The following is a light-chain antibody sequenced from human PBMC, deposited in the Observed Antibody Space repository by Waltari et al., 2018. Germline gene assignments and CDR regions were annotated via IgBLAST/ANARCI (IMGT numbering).Light chain of an antibody. CDR2: EGS. CDR3: CSYAGSSTSYWV. Sequence: QSALTQPASVSGSPGQSITISCTGTSSDVGSYNLVSWYQQHPGKAPKLMIYEGSKRPSGVSNRFSGSKSGNTAYLTISGLQAEDEADYYCCSYAGSSTSYWVFGGGTKLTVL. CDR1: SSDVGSYNL. J-gene: IGLJ3*02. V-gene: IGLV2-23*01.